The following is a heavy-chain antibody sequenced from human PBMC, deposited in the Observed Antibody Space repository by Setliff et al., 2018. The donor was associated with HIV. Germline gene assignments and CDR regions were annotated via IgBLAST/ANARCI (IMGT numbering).Heavy chain of an antibody. CDR2: IYYGGTT. J-gene: IGHJ5*02. CDR1: GGSIRSIDYF. CDR3: ARLRAAGTVHYFDP. D-gene: IGHD6-13*01. V-gene: IGHV4-39*01. Sequence: ASETLSLTCTVSGGSIRSIDYFWGRIRQPPGKGLEWLGNIGNIYYGGTTYYNPSLKGRITISVFTSSQQLSLTLTSVTPADTAVYYCARLRAAGTVHYFDPWGQGTQVTVSS.